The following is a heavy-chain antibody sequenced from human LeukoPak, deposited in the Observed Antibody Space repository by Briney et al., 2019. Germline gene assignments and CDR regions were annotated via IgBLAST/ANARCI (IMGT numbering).Heavy chain of an antibody. J-gene: IGHJ4*02. V-gene: IGHV3-30-3*01. Sequence: PGGSLRLSCAASGFTFSSFTLHWVRQAPGKGLEWVAVISSDGNKKYYVDSVKGRFSISRDNSKNTLYLQMTSLRADDPAMYFCARIPGASWGDFWGQGTQVTVSS. D-gene: IGHD3-16*01. CDR2: ISSDGNKK. CDR1: GFTFSSFT. CDR3: ARIPGASWGDF.